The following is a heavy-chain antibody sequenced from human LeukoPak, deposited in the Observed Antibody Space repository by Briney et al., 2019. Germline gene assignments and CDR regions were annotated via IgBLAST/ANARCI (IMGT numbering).Heavy chain of an antibody. Sequence: GGSLRLSCAASGFSLTRSSMHWVRQAPGKGLEWVAFIRYDGSDTNYADSVKGRFIISRDTVKNTLYLQMNSLGPEDTAVYYCVRGDEVDYWGQGTLVTVFS. CDR2: IRYDGSDT. CDR3: VRGDEVDY. V-gene: IGHV3-30*02. J-gene: IGHJ4*02. D-gene: IGHD3-16*01. CDR1: GFSLTRSS.